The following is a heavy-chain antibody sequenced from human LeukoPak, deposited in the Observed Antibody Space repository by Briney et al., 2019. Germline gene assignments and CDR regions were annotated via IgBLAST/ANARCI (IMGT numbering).Heavy chain of an antibody. V-gene: IGHV2-5*01. Sequence: SGPTLVNPTQTLTLTCTFSGFLLSTSGVGVGWIRQPPGKALEWLALIYWNDDKRYSPSLKSRLTITKDTSKNQVVLTMTNMDPVDTATYYCAHLPFKSPYYGFWSGYFPPPYYYGMDVWGQGTTVTVSS. CDR1: GFLLSTSGVG. J-gene: IGHJ6*02. CDR3: AHLPFKSPYYGFWSGYFPPPYYYGMDV. CDR2: IYWNDDK. D-gene: IGHD3-3*01.